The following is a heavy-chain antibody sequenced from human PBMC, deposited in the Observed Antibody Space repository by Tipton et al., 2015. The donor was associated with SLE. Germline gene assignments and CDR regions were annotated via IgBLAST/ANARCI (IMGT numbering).Heavy chain of an antibody. J-gene: IGHJ4*02. D-gene: IGHD3-10*01. Sequence: TLSLTCTVSGGSISSSSYYWGWIRQPPGKGLEWIGSIYYSGSTYYNPSLKSRVTISVDTSKNQFSLKLTSVTAADTAVYYCATFTSGLGYFDSWGQGTLVTVSS. V-gene: IGHV4-39*07. CDR2: IYYSGST. CDR3: ATFTSGLGYFDS. CDR1: GGSISSSSYY.